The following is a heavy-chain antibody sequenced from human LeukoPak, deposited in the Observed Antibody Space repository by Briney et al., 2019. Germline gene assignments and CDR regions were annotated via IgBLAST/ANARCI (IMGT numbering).Heavy chain of an antibody. V-gene: IGHV4-59*08. CDR2: VYYSGST. CDR3: TRKYSYGPFDY. CDR1: GEYISTYY. J-gene: IGHJ4*02. Sequence: SETLSLTCNVSGEYISTYYWTWVRQPPGKGLEWIGYVYYSGSTNYNPSLKSRVTISIDTSKNQFSLKLSSVTAADTAVYYCTRKYSYGPFDYWGQGTLVTVSS. D-gene: IGHD5-18*01.